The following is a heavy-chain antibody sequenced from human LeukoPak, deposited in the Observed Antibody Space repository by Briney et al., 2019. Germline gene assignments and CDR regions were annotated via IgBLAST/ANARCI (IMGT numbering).Heavy chain of an antibody. D-gene: IGHD3-3*01. V-gene: IGHV4-4*02. CDR2: IYHSGST. CDR1: GGSISSSTNW. CDR3: ARGPSSRSGYYRGQNRKPSTFDY. Sequence: SETLSLTCAVSGGSISSSTNWWSWVRQPPGKGLEWIGEIYHSGSTNYNPSLKSRVTISVDTSKNQFSLKLSSVTAADTAVYYCARGPSSRSGYYRGQNRKPSTFDYWGQGTLVTVSS. J-gene: IGHJ4*02.